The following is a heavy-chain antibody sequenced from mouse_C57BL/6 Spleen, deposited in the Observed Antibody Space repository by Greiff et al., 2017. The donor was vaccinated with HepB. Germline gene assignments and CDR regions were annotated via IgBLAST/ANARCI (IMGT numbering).Heavy chain of an antibody. V-gene: IGHV5-4*01. CDR3: ARGEGGVRWLLYFDY. CDR2: ISDGGSYT. J-gene: IGHJ2*01. Sequence: EVQLVESGGGLVKPGGSLKLSCAASGFTFSSYAMSWVRQTPEKRLEWVATISDGGSYTYYPDNVKGRFTISRDNAKNNRYLQMSHLKSEDTAMYYCARGEGGVRWLLYFDYWGQGTTLTVSS. CDR1: GFTFSSYA. D-gene: IGHD2-3*01.